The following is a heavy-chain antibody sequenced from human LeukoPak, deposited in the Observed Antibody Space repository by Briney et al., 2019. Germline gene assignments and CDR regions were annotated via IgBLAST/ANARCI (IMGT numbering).Heavy chain of an antibody. V-gene: IGHV1-18*04. CDR3: ARVSGSDAFDI. Sequence: GVSVKVSCKASGYTFTGYYMHWVRQAPGQGLEWMGRISAYNGNTNYAQKLQGRVTMTTDTSTSTAYMELRSLRSDDTAVYYCARVSGSDAFDIWGQGTMITVSS. J-gene: IGHJ3*02. CDR1: GYTFTGYY. CDR2: ISAYNGNT. D-gene: IGHD3-22*01.